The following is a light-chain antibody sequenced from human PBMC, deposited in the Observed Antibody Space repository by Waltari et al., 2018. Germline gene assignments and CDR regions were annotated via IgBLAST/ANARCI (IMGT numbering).Light chain of an antibody. Sequence: DIQMTQSPSTLSASAVYRITITCRASQRINDWLAWYQVKPGKPPKLLMYRASTLQRGIPSRFSGSGSGTEFTLTISSLQPDDFATYYCQQFNNHPFTFGQGTKVQI. J-gene: IGKJ2*01. CDR1: QRINDW. CDR2: RAS. V-gene: IGKV1-5*03. CDR3: QQFNNHPFT.